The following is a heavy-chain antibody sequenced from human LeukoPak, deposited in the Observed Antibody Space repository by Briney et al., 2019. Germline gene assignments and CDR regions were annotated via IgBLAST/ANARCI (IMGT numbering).Heavy chain of an antibody. J-gene: IGHJ3*02. Sequence: GGSLRLSCTASGFIFGDYAMSWFRQAPGKGLEWVSAISGSGGSTYYTDSVKGRFTISRDNSKNTLYLQMNSLRAEDTAVYYCARWGYYDFWSGNERNDAFDIWGQGTMVTVSS. V-gene: IGHV3-23*01. CDR1: GFIFGDYA. D-gene: IGHD3-3*01. CDR2: ISGSGGST. CDR3: ARWGYYDFWSGNERNDAFDI.